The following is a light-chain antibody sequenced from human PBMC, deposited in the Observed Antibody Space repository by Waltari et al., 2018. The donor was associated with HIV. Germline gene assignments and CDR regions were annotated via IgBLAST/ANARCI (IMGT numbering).Light chain of an antibody. V-gene: IGLV1-40*01. J-gene: IGLJ3*02. Sequence: QSVLTQPPSVSGAPGQRVTISCTGRSSNIGAGYDVHWYQLLPGTAPNPLHFGSSNRPCGVPDRFSGSKSGTSASLAISGLQPDDETDYYCQSYDRSLSNWVFGGGTKLTVL. CDR3: QSYDRSLSNWV. CDR1: SSNIGAGYD. CDR2: GSS.